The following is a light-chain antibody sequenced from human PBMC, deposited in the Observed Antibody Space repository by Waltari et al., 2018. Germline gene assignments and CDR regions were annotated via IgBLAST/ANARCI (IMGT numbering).Light chain of an antibody. V-gene: IGKV3-15*01. CDR2: DAS. CDR3: QQYNNWLLYS. Sequence: EIVMTQSPATLSVSPGERATLSCRARQSVGNNLAWYQQKPGQAPRLLIYDASISATGVPARFSGSGSGTEFTLTISSLQSEDFAVYYCQQYNNWLLYSFGQGTKLEIK. CDR1: QSVGNN. J-gene: IGKJ2*01.